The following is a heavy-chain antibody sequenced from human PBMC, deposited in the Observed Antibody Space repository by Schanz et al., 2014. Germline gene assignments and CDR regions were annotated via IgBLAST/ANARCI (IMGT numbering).Heavy chain of an antibody. CDR1: GYPFSNYG. V-gene: IGHV1-18*01. Sequence: QVQLVQSGAEVKKPGASVKVSCKASGYPFSNYGISWLRQAPGLGFEWMAWMSYNGNTKYARSLQGRVTVTRDTSTSTAYMELRSRTSDDTAVYYCARDVPINDYWGQGTPVTVSS. J-gene: IGHJ4*02. CDR3: ARDVPINDY. D-gene: IGHD2-2*01. CDR2: MSYNGNT.